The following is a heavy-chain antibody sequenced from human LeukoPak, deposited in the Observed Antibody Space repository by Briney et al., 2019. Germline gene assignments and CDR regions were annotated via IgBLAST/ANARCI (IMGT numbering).Heavy chain of an antibody. V-gene: IGHV1-2*02. D-gene: IGHD6-13*01. CDR3: ARDSELVIAAAGNYYMDV. Sequence: ASVKVSCKASGYTFTGYYMHWVRQAPGQGLEWMGWINPNSGGTNYAQKFQGRVTMTRDTSISTAYMELSRLRSDDTAVYYCARDSELVIAAAGNYYMDVRGKGTTVTVSS. CDR1: GYTFTGYY. J-gene: IGHJ6*03. CDR2: INPNSGGT.